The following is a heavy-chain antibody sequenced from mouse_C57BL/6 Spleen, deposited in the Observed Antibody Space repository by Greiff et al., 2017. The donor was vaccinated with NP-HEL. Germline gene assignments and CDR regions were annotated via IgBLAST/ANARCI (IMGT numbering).Heavy chain of an antibody. CDR2: IYPGDGDT. J-gene: IGHJ4*01. CDR1: GYAFSSSW. CDR3: ARDYYKRDAMDY. Sequence: VQLQQSGPELVKPGASVKISCKASGYAFSSSWMNWVKQRPGKGLEWIGRIYPGDGDTNYNGKFKGKATLTADKSSSTAYMQRSSLTSEDSAVYFCARDYYKRDAMDYWGQGTSVTVSS. V-gene: IGHV1-82*01. D-gene: IGHD1-1*02.